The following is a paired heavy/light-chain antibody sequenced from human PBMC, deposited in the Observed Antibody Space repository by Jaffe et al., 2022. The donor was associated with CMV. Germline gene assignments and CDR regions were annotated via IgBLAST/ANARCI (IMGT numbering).Light chain of an antibody. CDR1: QSVSNY. J-gene: IGKJ4*01. CDR3: QQRAHWPT. CDR2: DAS. V-gene: IGKV3-11*01. Sequence: EIVLTQSPATLSLSPGERAILSCRASQSVSNYLSWFQQKPGQPPRLLIYDASNRATGIPARFSGSGSGTDFTLTISSLEPEDFAVYYCQQRAHWPTFGGGTKVEIK.
Heavy chain of an antibody. Sequence: QVQLVESGGGLVRPGGSLRLSCAASGFTFSDYYMSWIRQAPGRGLEWVSYITSSTPYTNYADSVKGRFTISRDNAKNSLYLQMNSLRAEDTAVYYCARGGVEMATIRWGQGTLVTVSS. J-gene: IGHJ4*02. V-gene: IGHV3-11*06. CDR1: GFTFSDYY. CDR2: ITSSTPYT. D-gene: IGHD5-12*01. CDR3: ARGGVEMATIR.